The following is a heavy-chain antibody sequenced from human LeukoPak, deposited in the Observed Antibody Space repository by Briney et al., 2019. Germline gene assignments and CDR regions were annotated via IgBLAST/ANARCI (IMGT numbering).Heavy chain of an antibody. V-gene: IGHV3-66*01. CDR3: ARDSSSYYFDY. CDR1: GFTFTSSA. CDR2: IYTGGTT. D-gene: IGHD6-6*01. J-gene: IGHJ4*02. Sequence: GGSLRLSCAASGFTFTSSAMSWVRQAPGKGLEWVSIIYTGGTTHYADSLKDRFTISRDDSKNTLYLQMNSLRAEDTAVYYCARDSSSYYFDYWGQGALVTVSS.